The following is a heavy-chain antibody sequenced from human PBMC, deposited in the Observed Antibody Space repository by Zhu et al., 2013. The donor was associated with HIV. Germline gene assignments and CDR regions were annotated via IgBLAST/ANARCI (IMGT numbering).Heavy chain of an antibody. CDR2: IIPMFGTA. J-gene: IGHJ4*02. V-gene: IGHV1-69*01. CDR3: ATNRLTSKMVAVRAAIGATYFDS. Sequence: QVQMVQSGAEMKRPGASVKVSCQASGYTFTDYGVSWVRQTPAQGLEWMGGIIPMFGTANYAQKFRDRVTITSDESSGTAYMEMTSLTSEDTAVYFCATNRLTSKMVAVRAAIGATYFDSWGQGRWSPVSS. CDR1: GYTFTDYG. D-gene: IGHD6-6*01.